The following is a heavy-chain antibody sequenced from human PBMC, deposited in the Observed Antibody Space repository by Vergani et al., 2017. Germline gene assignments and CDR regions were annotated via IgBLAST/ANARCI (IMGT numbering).Heavy chain of an antibody. V-gene: IGHV3-15*07. CDR2: SRSKNDGGTA. CDR3: NTDYHDY. J-gene: IGHJ4*02. CDR1: GITFKNAW. D-gene: IGHD2-2*01. Sequence: EVKVVESGGGLIKPGGSLRLSFVVSGITFKNAWIHSVRQAPGKGLEWIGRSRSKNDGGTADYAAPLKGRFTISREDSKDSAFLLVNNLKNEDTAVYFCNTDYHDYWGQGTLVTVSS.